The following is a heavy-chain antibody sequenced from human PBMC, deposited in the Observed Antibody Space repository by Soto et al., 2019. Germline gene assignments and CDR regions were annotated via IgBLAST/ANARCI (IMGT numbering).Heavy chain of an antibody. D-gene: IGHD1-26*01. Sequence: QVQLVQSGAEVKKPGASMMVSCKASGYSFLNYDINWVRQAPGQGLEWMGWMNPKSGNTGYSQRFQGRVSMTRNRLTTTAYMELISLGSEDTAVYYCARFGRSYQSDLWGQGTLITVSS. CDR1: GYSFLNYD. CDR2: MNPKSGNT. J-gene: IGHJ5*02. CDR3: ARFGRSYQSDL. V-gene: IGHV1-8*01.